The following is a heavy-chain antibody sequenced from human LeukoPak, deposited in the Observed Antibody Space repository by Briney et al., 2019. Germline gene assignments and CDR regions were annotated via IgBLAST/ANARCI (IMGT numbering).Heavy chain of an antibody. CDR2: ISWNSGSI. CDR1: GFTFDDYA. CDR3: AKSSGYIIGGFDY. V-gene: IGHV3-9*01. J-gene: IGHJ4*02. D-gene: IGHD3-22*01. Sequence: GRSLRLSCAASGFTFDDYAMHWVRQAPGKGLEWVSGISWNSGSIGYADSVKGRFTISRDNAKNSLYLQINSLRAKDTASYYCAKSSGYIIGGFDYWGQGTLVTVSS.